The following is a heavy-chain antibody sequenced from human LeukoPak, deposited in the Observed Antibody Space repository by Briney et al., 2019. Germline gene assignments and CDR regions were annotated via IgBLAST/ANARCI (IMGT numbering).Heavy chain of an antibody. Sequence: SEGSLRLSCAASGFTFSSYGMHWVRQAPGKGLEWVAGISYDGRSKEYVDSVKGRFTISRDNSKNTLYLQMNSLRAEDTAVYYCAKDRGYSHGFDYWGQGTLLTVSS. CDR2: ISYDGRSK. CDR1: GFTFSSYG. D-gene: IGHD5-18*01. J-gene: IGHJ4*02. V-gene: IGHV3-30*18. CDR3: AKDRGYSHGFDY.